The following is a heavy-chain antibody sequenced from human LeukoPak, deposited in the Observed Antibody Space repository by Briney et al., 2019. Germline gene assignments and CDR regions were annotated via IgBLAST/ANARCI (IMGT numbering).Heavy chain of an antibody. CDR3: PRGSEWDLLGSCDY. CDR2: ISSSGSTK. J-gene: IGHJ4*02. Sequence: PGGSLRLSCAASGFPFSRYTMNWVRQAPGKGLEWVSYISSSGSTKYYADSVKGRFTISRDNAKNSLYLQMNSLRAEDTAVYYCPRGSEWDLLGSCDYWGQGTLVTVSS. D-gene: IGHD1-26*01. CDR1: GFPFSRYT. V-gene: IGHV3-48*04.